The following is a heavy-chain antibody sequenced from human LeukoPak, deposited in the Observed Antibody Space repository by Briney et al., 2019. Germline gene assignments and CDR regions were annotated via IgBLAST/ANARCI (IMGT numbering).Heavy chain of an antibody. CDR1: GGSISSSSYY. D-gene: IGHD5-12*01. V-gene: IGHV4-39*02. CDR3: ARDSGYESGWYFDF. Sequence: SETLSLTCTVSGGSISSSSYYWGWIRQPPGKGLEWIGSIYYSGSTYYNPSLKSRVTISVDTSKNQFSLKLSSVTAADTAVYYCARDSGYESGWYFDFWGRGTLVTVSS. J-gene: IGHJ2*01. CDR2: IYYSGST.